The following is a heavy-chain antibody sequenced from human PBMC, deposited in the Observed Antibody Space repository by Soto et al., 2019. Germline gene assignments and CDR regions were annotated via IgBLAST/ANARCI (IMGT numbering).Heavy chain of an antibody. V-gene: IGHV4-59*01. J-gene: IGHJ4*02. Sequence: SETQSLTCTVSGGTIRSYDWSWIRQPPGKGLEWIGYIYYSGSTNYNPSLKSRVTISVDTSKNQFSLKLSSVTAADTAVYYCARRYGASFDYWGQGTLVTVSS. CDR1: GGTIRSYD. CDR3: ARRYGASFDY. CDR2: IYYSGST. D-gene: IGHD4-17*01.